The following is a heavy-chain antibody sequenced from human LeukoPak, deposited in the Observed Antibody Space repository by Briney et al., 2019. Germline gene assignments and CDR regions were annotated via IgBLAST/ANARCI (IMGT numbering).Heavy chain of an antibody. D-gene: IGHD6-19*01. Sequence: GGSLRLSSATSGVTFSNYEMNWVRQAPGEGLEWVSYITTSGGIKSYADSVKGRFTISRDNAKNSVYLQINSLRAEDTAVYYCARDGVVDSSGWYVDYWGQGTLVTVSS. CDR1: GVTFSNYE. CDR2: ITTSGGIK. V-gene: IGHV3-48*03. J-gene: IGHJ4*02. CDR3: ARDGVVDSSGWYVDY.